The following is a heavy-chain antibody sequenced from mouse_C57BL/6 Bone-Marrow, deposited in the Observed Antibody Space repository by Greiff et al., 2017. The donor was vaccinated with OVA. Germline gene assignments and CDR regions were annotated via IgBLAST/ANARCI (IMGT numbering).Heavy chain of an antibody. Sequence: EVKLMESEGGLVQPGSSMKLSCTASGFTFSDYYMAWVRQVPEKGLEWVANINYDGSSTYYLDSLQSRFIISRDNAKNILYMQMSSLKSQVTVTYYCARGCWYSYFAFWGTGTTVTVSS. CDR2: INYDGSST. CDR3: ARGCWYSYFAF. CDR1: GFTFSDYY. V-gene: IGHV5-16*01. J-gene: IGHJ1*03.